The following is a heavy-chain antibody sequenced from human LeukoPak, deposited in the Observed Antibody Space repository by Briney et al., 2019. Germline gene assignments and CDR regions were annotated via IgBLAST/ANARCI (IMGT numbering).Heavy chain of an antibody. J-gene: IGHJ4*02. CDR3: ARDRTDYGDFLPSDC. CDR1: GYTFTSYG. Sequence: ASVKVSCKASGYTFTSYGISWVRQAPGQGLEWMGWISAYNGNTNYAQKLQGRVTMATDTSTSTAYMELRSLRSDDTAAYYCARDRTDYGDFLPSDCWGQGTLVTVSS. CDR2: ISAYNGNT. V-gene: IGHV1-18*01. D-gene: IGHD4-17*01.